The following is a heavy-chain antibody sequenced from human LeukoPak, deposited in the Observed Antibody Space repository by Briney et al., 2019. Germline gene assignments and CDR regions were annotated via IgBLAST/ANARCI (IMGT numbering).Heavy chain of an antibody. CDR1: GGSISSGDYY. CDR2: IYYSGST. J-gene: IGHJ4*02. Sequence: PSETLSLTCTVSGGSISSGDYYWSWIRQPPGKGLEWIGYIYYSGSTYYSPSLKSRVTISVDTSKNQFSLKLSSVTAADTAVYYCARENYYDSSVVDYWGQGTLVTVSS. CDR3: ARENYYDSSVVDY. D-gene: IGHD3-22*01. V-gene: IGHV4-30-4*01.